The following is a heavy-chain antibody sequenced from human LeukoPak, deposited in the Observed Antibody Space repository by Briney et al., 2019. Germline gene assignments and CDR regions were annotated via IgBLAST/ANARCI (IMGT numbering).Heavy chain of an antibody. CDR3: ARGVVAAPQTFDY. CDR2: ISYSGST. Sequence: SETLSLACTVSGDSISSFYWSWIRQPPRKGLEWIGYISYSGSTNYNPSLKSRVTISVDTSKNQFSLKLTSVTAADTAVYYCARGVVAAPQTFDYWGQGTLVTVSS. D-gene: IGHD2-15*01. V-gene: IGHV4-59*01. J-gene: IGHJ4*02. CDR1: GDSISSFY.